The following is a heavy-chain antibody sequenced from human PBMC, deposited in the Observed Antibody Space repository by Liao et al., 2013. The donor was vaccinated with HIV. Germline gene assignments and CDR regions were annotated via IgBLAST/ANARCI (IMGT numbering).Heavy chain of an antibody. D-gene: IGHD3-3*01. CDR2: IYTSGST. V-gene: IGHV4-4*07. J-gene: IGHJ3*02. Sequence: QVQLQESGPGLVKPSETLSLTCTVSGGSISSYYWSWIRQPAGKGLEWIGRIYTSGSTNYNPSLKSRVTMSVDTSKNQFSLKLSSVTAADTAVYYCARGRSITIFGSGPQTTDAFDIWGQGTMVTVSS. CDR1: GGSISSYY. CDR3: ARGRSITIFGSGPQTTDAFDI.